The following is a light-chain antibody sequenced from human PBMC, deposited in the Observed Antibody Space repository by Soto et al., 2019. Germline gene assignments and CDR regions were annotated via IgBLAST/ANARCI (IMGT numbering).Light chain of an antibody. V-gene: IGLV2-8*01. Sequence: QSALTQPPSASGSPGQSVTISCTGTSSDIGGYNFVSWYQQHPGKAPKLIIYEVNNRPSGVPDRFSGSKSGNTASLTVSGLQADEEGDYYCSSYAGTNNLGVFGGGTKLTVL. J-gene: IGLJ3*02. CDR2: EVN. CDR3: SSYAGTNNLGV. CDR1: SSDIGGYNF.